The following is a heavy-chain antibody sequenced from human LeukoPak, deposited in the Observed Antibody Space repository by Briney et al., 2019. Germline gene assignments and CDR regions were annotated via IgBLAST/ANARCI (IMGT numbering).Heavy chain of an antibody. Sequence: PGGSLRLSCVVSGFTFNRCWMNWVRQAPGKGLEWVAHINPDGRDTYYVDSVKGRFTISRDNSKNTLYLQMNSLRAEDTAVYYCAPHGEYLYYLDYWGRGTQITVSS. CDR2: INPDGRDT. D-gene: IGHD3-10*01. J-gene: IGHJ4*02. CDR3: APHGEYLYYLDY. CDR1: GFTFNRCW. V-gene: IGHV3-7*03.